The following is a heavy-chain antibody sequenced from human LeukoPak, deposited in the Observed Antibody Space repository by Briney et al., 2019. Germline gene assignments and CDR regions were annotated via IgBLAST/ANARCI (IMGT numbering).Heavy chain of an antibody. V-gene: IGHV3-21*01. CDR2: ISSSSSYI. J-gene: IGHJ4*02. CDR3: ARDLRIVSGSYLDY. Sequence: GGSLRLSCAASGFTFSSFNMNWVRQAPGKGLEWVSSISSSSSYIYYADSVKGRFTISRDNAKNSLYLQMNSLIAEDTAIYYCARDLRIVSGSYLDYWGQGTLVTVSS. D-gene: IGHD1-26*01. CDR1: GFTFSSFN.